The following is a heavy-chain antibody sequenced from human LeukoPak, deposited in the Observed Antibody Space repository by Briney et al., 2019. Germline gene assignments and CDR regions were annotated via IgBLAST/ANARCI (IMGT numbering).Heavy chain of an antibody. J-gene: IGHJ5*02. Sequence: ASVKVSCKASGYTFTSYDINSVRPTTGQGVEWMGWVNPKSGNTGYAQKFQGRVTMSRNTSINTAYMELSSMRSEDTAVYYCARGPLVTEQQLLPWGQRTLVTVSS. V-gene: IGHV1-8*01. CDR2: VNPKSGNT. D-gene: IGHD6-13*01. CDR3: ARGPLVTEQQLLP. CDR1: GYTFTSYD.